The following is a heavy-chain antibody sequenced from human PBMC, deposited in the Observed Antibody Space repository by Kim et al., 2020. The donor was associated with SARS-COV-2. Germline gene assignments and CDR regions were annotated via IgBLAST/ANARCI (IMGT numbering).Heavy chain of an antibody. J-gene: IGHJ4*02. CDR2: ISGRGSYI. V-gene: IGHV3-21*01. CDR3: VREYSYAQGPFFDF. D-gene: IGHD5-18*01. CDR1: GFVFSEYT. Sequence: GGSLRLSCVASGFVFSEYTMNWVRQAPGKGLEWVSSISGRGSYIYYGDSVKGRFTISRDNAKNSLYLQVNSLRAEDTAVYYCVREYSYAQGPFFDFWGQGTLVTVSS.